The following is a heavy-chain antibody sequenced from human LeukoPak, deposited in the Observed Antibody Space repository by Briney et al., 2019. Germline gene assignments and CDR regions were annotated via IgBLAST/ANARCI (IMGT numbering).Heavy chain of an antibody. J-gene: IGHJ4*02. CDR1: GFTFSSYE. V-gene: IGHV3-48*03. D-gene: IGHD5-24*01. CDR2: ISSSGSTI. CDR3: AKDMRMASFEH. Sequence: PGGSLRLSCAASGFTFSSYEMNWVRQAPRKGLEWVSYISSSGSTIYYADSVKGRFSISRDNSKNTLYLQINSLRVEDTAVYYCAKDMRMASFEHWGRGTQVTVSS.